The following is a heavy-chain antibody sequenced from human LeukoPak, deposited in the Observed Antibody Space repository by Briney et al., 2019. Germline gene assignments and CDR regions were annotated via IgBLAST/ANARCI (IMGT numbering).Heavy chain of an antibody. J-gene: IGHJ4*02. CDR2: INPNSGGT. D-gene: IGHD6-19*01. CDR3: ARDPRIAVAGEADY. Sequence: GASVKVSCKASGYTFTGYYMHWVRQAPGQGLEWMGWINPNSGGTNYAQKFQGRVTMTTDTSTSTAYMELRSLRSDDTAVYYCARDPRIAVAGEADYWGQGTLVTVSS. V-gene: IGHV1-2*02. CDR1: GYTFTGYY.